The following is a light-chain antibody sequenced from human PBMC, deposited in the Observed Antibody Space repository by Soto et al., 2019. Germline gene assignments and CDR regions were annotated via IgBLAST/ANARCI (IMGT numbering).Light chain of an antibody. V-gene: IGLV2-14*03. CDR3: SSYSSSTTHVV. Sequence: QSALTQPASVSGSPGRSVTISCTGTSSDVGDFNYVSWYQHLPGRAPKLIIYDVTHRPSGISYRFSASKSGRTASLTISGLQAEDEAYYYCSSYSSSTTHVVFGGGTKVTAL. CDR2: DVT. J-gene: IGLJ2*01. CDR1: SSDVGDFNY.